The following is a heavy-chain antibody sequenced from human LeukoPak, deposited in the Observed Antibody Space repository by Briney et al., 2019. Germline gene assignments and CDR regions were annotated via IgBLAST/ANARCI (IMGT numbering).Heavy chain of an antibody. Sequence: SGGSLRLSCAASGFTFSGFWMHWVRQAPGKGLEWVTFIRYDGNNKYYADSVKGRFTISRDNSKNTLYLQMNSLRPEDTAVYHCAKEYSWSFEYWGQGTLVTVSS. J-gene: IGHJ4*02. D-gene: IGHD1-26*01. CDR2: IRYDGNNK. CDR3: AKEYSWSFEY. V-gene: IGHV3-30*02. CDR1: GFTFSGFW.